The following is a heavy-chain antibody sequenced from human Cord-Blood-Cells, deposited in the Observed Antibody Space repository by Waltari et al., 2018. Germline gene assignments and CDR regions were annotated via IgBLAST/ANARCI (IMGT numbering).Heavy chain of an antibody. CDR3: ARLRDYDILTGAYYFDY. CDR2: IYPGDSDT. CDR1: GYSFTSYW. V-gene: IGHV5-51*01. J-gene: IGHJ4*02. D-gene: IGHD3-9*01. Sequence: EVQLVQSGAEVKKPGESLKISCKGSGYSFTSYWIGWVSQMPGKGLEWMGIIYPGDSDTRYSPSFQGQVTISADKSISTAYLQWSSLKASDTAMYYCARLRDYDILTGAYYFDYWGQGTLVTVSS.